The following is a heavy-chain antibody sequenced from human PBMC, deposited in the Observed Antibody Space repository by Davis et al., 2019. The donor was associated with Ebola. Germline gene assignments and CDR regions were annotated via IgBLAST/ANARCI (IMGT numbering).Heavy chain of an antibody. J-gene: IGHJ6*04. D-gene: IGHD3-10*01. CDR1: GYTFSSQG. CDR2: ISGYEDNT. CDR3: ARDLATSSGAHFFYFGMDV. Sequence: ASVQVSCKASGYTFSSQGISWVRQAPGQVLEWMGWISGYEDNTNYAPRFRGRITLTKDRATSTVYMELRSLTSDDTAVYYCARDLATSSGAHFFYFGMDVWGGGTSVAVSS. V-gene: IGHV1-18*01.